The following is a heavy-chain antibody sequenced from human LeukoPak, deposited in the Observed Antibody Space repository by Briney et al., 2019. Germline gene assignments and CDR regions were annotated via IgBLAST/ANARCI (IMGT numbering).Heavy chain of an antibody. D-gene: IGHD3-16*01. CDR1: GFTFSSYS. V-gene: IGHV3-48*01. CDR2: ISSSSSTI. Sequence: GGSLRLSCAASGFTFSSYSMNWVRQAPGKGLEWVSYISSSSSTIYYADSVKGRFTISRDNAKNSLYLQMNSLRAEDTAVYYCARGTTFGYMDVWGKGTTVTVSS. CDR3: ARGTTFGYMDV. J-gene: IGHJ6*03.